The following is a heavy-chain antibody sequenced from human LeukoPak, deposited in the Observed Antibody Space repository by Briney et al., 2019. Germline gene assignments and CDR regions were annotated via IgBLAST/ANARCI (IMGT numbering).Heavy chain of an antibody. D-gene: IGHD3-22*01. Sequence: GGSLRLSCAASGFTVSSNYMSWVRQAPGKGLEWVSVIYSGGSTYYADSVKGRFTISRDNSKNTLYLQMNSLRAEDTAVYYCATETYYYDSSGYLPYWGQGTLVTVSS. CDR1: GFTVSSNY. J-gene: IGHJ4*02. CDR3: ATETYYYDSSGYLPY. CDR2: IYSGGST. V-gene: IGHV3-66*01.